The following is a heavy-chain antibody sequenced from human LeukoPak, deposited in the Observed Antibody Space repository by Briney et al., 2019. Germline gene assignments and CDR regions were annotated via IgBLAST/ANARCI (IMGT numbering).Heavy chain of an antibody. J-gene: IGHJ4*02. CDR2: IYYSGST. V-gene: IGHV4-59*05. Sequence: GSLRLSCAASGFTFSSYSMNWVRQAPGKGLEWIGSIYYSGSTYYNPSLKSRVTISVDTSKNQFSLKLSSVTAADTAVYYCARGEQSADHYDILTGYFGYWGQGTLVTVSS. D-gene: IGHD3-9*01. CDR3: ARGEQSADHYDILTGYFGY. CDR1: GFTFSSYSMN.